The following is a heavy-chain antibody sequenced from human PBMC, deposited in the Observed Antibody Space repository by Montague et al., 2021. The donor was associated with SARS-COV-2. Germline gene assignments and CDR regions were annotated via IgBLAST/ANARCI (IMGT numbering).Heavy chain of an antibody. J-gene: IGHJ4*02. Sequence: SETLSLTCTVSGGSISSSSYYWGWIRQPPGKGLEWIGSIYYSGSTYYNPSLKSRVTISVDTSKNQFSLKLSFVTAADTAVYYCARPPGGLLWFGEFDYWGQGTLVTVSS. D-gene: IGHD3-10*01. V-gene: IGHV4-39*01. CDR2: IYYSGST. CDR3: ARPPGGLLWFGEFDY. CDR1: GGSISSSSYY.